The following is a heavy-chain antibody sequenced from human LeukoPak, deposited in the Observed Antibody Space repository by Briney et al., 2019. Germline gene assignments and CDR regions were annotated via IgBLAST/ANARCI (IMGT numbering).Heavy chain of an antibody. CDR2: INSDGSST. J-gene: IGHJ4*02. CDR1: GFTFSSYW. V-gene: IGHV3-74*01. CDR3: ATSPRVGITGAGAFDY. D-gene: IGHD6-13*01. Sequence: QSGGSLRLSCAASGFTFSSYWMHWVRQAPGKGLVWVSRINSDGSSTSYADSVKGRFIISRDNSKNTLYLQMDSLRTEDTAVFYCATSPRVGITGAGAFDYWGQGTLVTVSS.